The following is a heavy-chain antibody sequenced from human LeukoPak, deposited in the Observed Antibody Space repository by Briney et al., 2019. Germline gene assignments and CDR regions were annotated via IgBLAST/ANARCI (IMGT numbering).Heavy chain of an antibody. V-gene: IGHV4-59*08. CDR2: IYYSGST. CDR1: GGSISSYY. J-gene: IGHJ3*02. D-gene: IGHD5-24*01. CDR3: ARLNRDGYNYPLYYDAFDI. Sequence: PSETLSLTCTVSGGSISSYYWSWIRQPPGKRLEWIGYIYYSGSTNYNPSLKSRVTISVDTSKNQFSLKLTSVTAADTAVYYCARLNRDGYNYPLYYDAFDIWGQGTVVTVSS.